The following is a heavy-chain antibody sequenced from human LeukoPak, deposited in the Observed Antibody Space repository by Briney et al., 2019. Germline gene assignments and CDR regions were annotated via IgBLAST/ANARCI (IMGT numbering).Heavy chain of an antibody. CDR2: IYYSGST. J-gene: IGHJ5*02. Sequence: PLETLSLTCTVSGGSISSYYWSWIRQPPGKGLEWIGYIYYSGSTNYNPSLKSRVTISVDTSKNQFSLKLSSVTAADTAVYYCARAFQGSSMAVGFDPWGQGTLVTVSS. CDR3: ARAFQGSSMAVGFDP. V-gene: IGHV4-59*01. CDR1: GGSISSYY. D-gene: IGHD6-19*01.